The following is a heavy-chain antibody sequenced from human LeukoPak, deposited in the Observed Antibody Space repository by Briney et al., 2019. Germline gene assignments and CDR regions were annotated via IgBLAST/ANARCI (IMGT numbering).Heavy chain of an antibody. D-gene: IGHD5-24*01. CDR3: ARVRDGYNDAYDT. V-gene: IGHV1-46*01. J-gene: IGHJ3*02. CDR1: GYTLTELS. Sequence: VASVKVSCKVSGYTLTELSMHWVRQAPGQGLEWMGIIKPSGGSTTYAQKFQGRVTMTRDMSTSTLYMELSSLRSEDTAVYYCARVRDGYNDAYDTWGQGTMVTVSS. CDR2: IKPSGGST.